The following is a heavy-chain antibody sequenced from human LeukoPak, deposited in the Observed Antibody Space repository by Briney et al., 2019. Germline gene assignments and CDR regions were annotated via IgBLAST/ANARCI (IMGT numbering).Heavy chain of an antibody. J-gene: IGHJ5*02. Sequence: GASVKVSCKASGYTFTGYFIHWVRQAPGQGLEWMGWFDLNSGGTNYAQKFQGRVAITRDTSIATAYMELSRLTSGDTAVYYCTRGNMATRRGDNWFDPWGQGTLVTVSS. CDR2: FDLNSGGT. CDR1: GYTFTGYF. D-gene: IGHD4-23*01. V-gene: IGHV1-2*02. CDR3: TRGNMATRRGDNWFDP.